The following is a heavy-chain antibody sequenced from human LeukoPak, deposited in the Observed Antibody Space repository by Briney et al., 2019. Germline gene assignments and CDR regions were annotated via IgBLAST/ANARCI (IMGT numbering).Heavy chain of an antibody. D-gene: IGHD3-3*01. J-gene: IGHJ5*02. CDR2: INPNSGAT. Sequence: ASVKVSCKASGYIFTGYYMHWVRQAPGQGLEWMGWINPNSGATDYAQKFQDRVTMTRDTSISTGYMELSRLRSDDTAVYYCVRVSVAIFGVQLFDPWGQGTLVTVSS. V-gene: IGHV1-2*02. CDR1: GYIFTGYY. CDR3: VRVSVAIFGVQLFDP.